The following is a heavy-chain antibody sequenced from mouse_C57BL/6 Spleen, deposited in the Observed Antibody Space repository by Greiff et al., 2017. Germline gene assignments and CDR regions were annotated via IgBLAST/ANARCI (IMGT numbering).Heavy chain of an antibody. J-gene: IGHJ1*03. CDR1: GYTFTSYW. CDR2: TDPNSGGT. Sequence: QVQLQQSGAELVKPGASVKLSCTASGYTFTSYWMHWVKLRPGRGLEWIGRTDPNSGGTKYNEQFKSKSTLTVDKPSSTAYMQLSSLTSEDSAVYYCARSSITTVVDWYFDVWGTGTTVTVAS. V-gene: IGHV1-72*01. CDR3: ARSSITTVVDWYFDV. D-gene: IGHD1-1*01.